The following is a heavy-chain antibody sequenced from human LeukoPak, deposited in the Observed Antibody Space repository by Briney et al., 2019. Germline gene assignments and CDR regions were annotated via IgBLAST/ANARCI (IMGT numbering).Heavy chain of an antibody. J-gene: IGHJ4*02. CDR2: IYHSGST. V-gene: IGHV4-30-2*01. CDR3: ARARPRYPFDY. CDR1: GGSISSGGYS. Sequence: PSETLSLTCAVSGGSISSGGYSWRWIRQPPGKGLEWIGYIYHSGSTYYNPSLKSRVAISVDRSKNQFSLKLSSVTAADTAVYYCARARPRYPFDYWGQGTLVTVSS. D-gene: IGHD3-16*02.